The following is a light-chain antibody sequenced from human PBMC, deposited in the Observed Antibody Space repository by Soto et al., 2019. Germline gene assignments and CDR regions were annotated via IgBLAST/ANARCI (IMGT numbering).Light chain of an antibody. CDR3: QQFGSSPIT. CDR2: DAS. J-gene: IGKJ5*01. V-gene: IGKV3-20*01. Sequence: EIVLTQSPGMLSLSPGERATLSCRTSQTVSSTYFAWYQQRPGQAPRLLFYDASTRATGVPDRFSCSGSQRDFTLTISRLEPEDSAIYYCQQFGSSPITFGQGTRLEIK. CDR1: QTVSSTY.